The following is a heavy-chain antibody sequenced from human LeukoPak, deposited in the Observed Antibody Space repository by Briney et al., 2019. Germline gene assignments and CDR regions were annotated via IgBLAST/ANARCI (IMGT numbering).Heavy chain of an antibody. CDR1: GFTFSNYW. J-gene: IGHJ4*02. V-gene: IGHV3-74*01. CDR2: INPDGSTI. D-gene: IGHD1-7*01. Sequence: GGSLRLSCAASGFTFSNYWVHWVRQAAGKGLVWVSRINPDGSTINYAHSVKGRFTISRDNAKNTLYLQMNSLRAEDTAVYYCATAGNYRFDYWGQGTLVTVSS. CDR3: ATAGNYRFDY.